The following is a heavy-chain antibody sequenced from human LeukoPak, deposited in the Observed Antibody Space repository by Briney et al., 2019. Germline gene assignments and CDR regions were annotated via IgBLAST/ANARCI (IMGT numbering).Heavy chain of an antibody. D-gene: IGHD5-18*01. J-gene: IGHJ4*02. CDR3: AKDSYGHRSKYYFDY. CDR1: GFTFSSYA. V-gene: IGHV3-23*01. CDR2: ISGSGGST. Sequence: GGSLRLSCSASGFTFSSYAMNWVRQATGKGLEWVSAISGSGGSTYYTDSVKGRFTISRDNSKNTLYLQMNSLRAEDTAVFYCAKDSYGHRSKYYFDYWGQGTLVTVSS.